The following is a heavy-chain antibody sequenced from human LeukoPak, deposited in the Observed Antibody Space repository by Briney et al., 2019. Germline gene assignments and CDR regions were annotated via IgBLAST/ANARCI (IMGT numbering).Heavy chain of an antibody. CDR1: GFIFSGYG. J-gene: IGHJ4*02. CDR2: IWYDGSKE. Sequence: PGGSLRLSCAASGFIFSGYGMHWVRQAPGKGLEWVAVIWYDGSKEYYADSVKGRFIISRDNSKNTLYLQMNSLRAEDTAVYYCARRGHGYGSPFDYWGQGTLVTVSS. D-gene: IGHD5-18*01. CDR3: ARRGHGYGSPFDY. V-gene: IGHV3-33*01.